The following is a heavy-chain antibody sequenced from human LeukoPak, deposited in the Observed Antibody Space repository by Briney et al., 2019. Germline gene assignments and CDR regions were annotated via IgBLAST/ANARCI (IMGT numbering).Heavy chain of an antibody. CDR1: GFTFGDYA. CDR2: IRSKAYGGTT. J-gene: IGHJ4*02. V-gene: IGHV3-49*04. Sequence: GGSLRLSCTASGFTFGDYAMSWVRQAPGKGLEWVGFIRSKAYGGTTEYAASVKGRFTISRDDSKSIAYLQMNSLKTEDTAVHYCTRIAAAGFFDYWGQGTLVTVSS. D-gene: IGHD6-13*01. CDR3: TRIAAAGFFDY.